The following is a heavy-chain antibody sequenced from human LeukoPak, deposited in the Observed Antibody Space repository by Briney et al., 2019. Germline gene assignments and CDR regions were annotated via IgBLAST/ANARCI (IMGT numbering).Heavy chain of an antibody. J-gene: IGHJ4*02. CDR1: GFTFGIYW. D-gene: IGHD2-21*02. V-gene: IGHV3-7*03. CDR3: AKDFVVVPGNVNYFDY. Sequence: GGSLRLSCAASGFTFGIYWMTWVRQAPGKGLEWVANINQDGSERYYVDSVKGRFTVSRDNSKNTLYVQMKSLRAEDTAVYYCAKDFVVVPGNVNYFDYWGQGTLVTVSS. CDR2: INQDGSER.